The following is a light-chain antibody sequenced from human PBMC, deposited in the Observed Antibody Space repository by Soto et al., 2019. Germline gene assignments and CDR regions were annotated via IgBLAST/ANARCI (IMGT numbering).Light chain of an antibody. Sequence: QSVLTQPPSVSAAPGQKVTISCSGSSSNIGGNSVSWYQQLPGTAPKLLIYDDNKRPSGIPDRFSGSTSGTSATLGITGFQTGDEAEYYCGSWDSSLSAYVFGTGTKLTVL. CDR1: SSNIGGNS. J-gene: IGLJ1*01. CDR2: DDN. CDR3: GSWDSSLSAYV. V-gene: IGLV1-51*01.